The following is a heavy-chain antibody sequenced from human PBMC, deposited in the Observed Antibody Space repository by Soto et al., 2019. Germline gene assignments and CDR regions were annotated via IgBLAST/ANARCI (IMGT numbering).Heavy chain of an antibody. CDR3: AKYLRVYDSTRPPYDY. CDR1: GFTFSSYA. Sequence: GGSLRLSCAASGFTFSSYAMSWVRQAPGKGLEWVSAISGSGGSTYYADSVKGRFTISRDNSKNTLYLQMNSLRAEDTAVYYCAKYLRVYDSTRPPYDYWGQGTLVTAPQ. CDR2: ISGSGGST. D-gene: IGHD3-22*01. J-gene: IGHJ4*02. V-gene: IGHV3-23*01.